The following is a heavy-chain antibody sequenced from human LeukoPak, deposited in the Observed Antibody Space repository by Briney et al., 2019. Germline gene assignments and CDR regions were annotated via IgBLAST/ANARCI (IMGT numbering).Heavy chain of an antibody. CDR3: ARQKLYSFDI. CDR1: GGSISSYY. D-gene: IGHD1-1*01. CDR2: IYYSGST. J-gene: IGHJ3*02. Sequence: SETLSLTCTVSGGSISSYYWSWIRQPPGKGLEWIGYIYYSGSTNYNPSLKSRVTISVDTSKNQFSLKLSSVTAADTAVYYCARQKLYSFDIWGQGTMVTASS. V-gene: IGHV4-59*08.